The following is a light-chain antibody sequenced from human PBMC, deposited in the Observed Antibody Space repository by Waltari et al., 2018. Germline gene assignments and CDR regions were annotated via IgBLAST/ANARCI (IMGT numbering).Light chain of an antibody. CDR1: HIGTNS. V-gene: IGLV3-21*01. Sequence: SYVLPQPPSASVAPGETARITCGGHHIGTNSVHWYRQKPGQAPVLVISYDSDRPSGIPERFSGSNSGDTATLTISRVEAGDEADYYCQVWDANNEPGLFGTGTEVTV. J-gene: IGLJ1*01. CDR2: YDS. CDR3: QVWDANNEPGL.